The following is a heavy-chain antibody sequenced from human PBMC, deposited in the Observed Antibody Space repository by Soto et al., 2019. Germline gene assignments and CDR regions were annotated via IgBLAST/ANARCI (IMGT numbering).Heavy chain of an antibody. CDR1: GFSFSRYA. CDR2: LSGSGTDT. Sequence: EVQLLESGGGLVQPGGSLRLSCVASGFSFSRYAMSWVRQAPGRGLEWVAGLSGSGTDTYFADSVQGRITISRDNSKNNLSLELSFVTADDTATFFCVKQGYTYGLIYWYFDLWGRGTLVTVSS. CDR3: VKQGYTYGLIYWYFDL. V-gene: IGHV3-23*01. D-gene: IGHD2-15*01. J-gene: IGHJ2*01.